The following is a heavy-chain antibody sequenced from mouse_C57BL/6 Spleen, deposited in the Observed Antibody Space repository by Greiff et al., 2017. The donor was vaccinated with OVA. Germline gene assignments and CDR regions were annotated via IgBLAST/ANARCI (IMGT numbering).Heavy chain of an antibody. Sequence: QLQESGPGLVKPSQSLSLTCSVTGYSITSGYYWNWIRQFPGNKLEWMGYISYDGSNNYNPSLKNRISITRDTSKNQFFLKLNSVTTEDTATYYCARGNGGTDYWGQGTTLTVSS. CDR2: ISYDGSN. D-gene: IGHD4-1*01. CDR1: GYSITSGYY. CDR3: ARGNGGTDY. J-gene: IGHJ2*01. V-gene: IGHV3-6*01.